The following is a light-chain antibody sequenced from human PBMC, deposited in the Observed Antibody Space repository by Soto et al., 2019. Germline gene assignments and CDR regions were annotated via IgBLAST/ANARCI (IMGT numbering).Light chain of an antibody. Sequence: EIVLTQSPGTLSLSPGERATLSCRASQSGSGSYLAWYQQKPGQAPRLLIYGASSRATGVPDRFSGSGSGTDLTLTISRLEPEDFAVYYCQQYSSSPLTFGGGTKVEIK. CDR1: QSGSGSY. J-gene: IGKJ4*01. CDR3: QQYSSSPLT. CDR2: GAS. V-gene: IGKV3-20*01.